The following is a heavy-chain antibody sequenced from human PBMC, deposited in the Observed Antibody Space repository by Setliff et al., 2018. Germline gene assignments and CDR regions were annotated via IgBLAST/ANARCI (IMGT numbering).Heavy chain of an antibody. J-gene: IGHJ6*03. V-gene: IGHV1-46*01. CDR1: GYTFTSYY. D-gene: IGHD5-12*01. CDR3: ARERGDIVSTTSYYYYMDV. CDR2: INPSGGST. Sequence: ASVKVSCKASGYTFTSYYMHWVRQAPGQGLEWMGIINPSGGSTSYAQKFQGRVTMTRDTSTNTVYMELSSLRSEDTAVYYCARERGDIVSTTSYYYYMDVWGKGTTVTVSS.